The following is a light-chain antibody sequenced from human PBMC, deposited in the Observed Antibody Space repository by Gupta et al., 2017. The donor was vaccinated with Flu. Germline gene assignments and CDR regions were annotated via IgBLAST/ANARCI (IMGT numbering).Light chain of an antibody. CDR2: RNN. CDR3: SAWDDSLSARWV. V-gene: IGLV1-47*01. CDR1: SSNIGSNY. Sequence: QSVLTQPPSASGTPGQRVTISCSGSSSNIGSNYVYWYQQLPGTAPKLLIYRNNQRPSGVPARFSGSTSGTSASLAISGLRSEDEADYYCSAWDDSLSARWVFGGGTKLTVL. J-gene: IGLJ3*02.